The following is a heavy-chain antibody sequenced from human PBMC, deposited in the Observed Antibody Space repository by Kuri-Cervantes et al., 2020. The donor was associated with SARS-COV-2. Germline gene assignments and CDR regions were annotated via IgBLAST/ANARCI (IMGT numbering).Heavy chain of an antibody. V-gene: IGHV3-23*01. CDR1: GFTFISFA. D-gene: IGHD2/OR15-2a*01. Sequence: GGSLRLSCEASGFTFISFAMSWVRQAPGKGLEWVSSISGSGVGTYYADAVKGRFTISRDNSKNTLYLQMNSLRAEDSALYYCAKVGLSFDYWGQGTLVTVSS. J-gene: IGHJ4*02. CDR2: ISGSGVGT. CDR3: AKVGLSFDY.